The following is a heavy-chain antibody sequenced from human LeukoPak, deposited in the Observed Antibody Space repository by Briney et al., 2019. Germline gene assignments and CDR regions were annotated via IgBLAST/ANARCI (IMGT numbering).Heavy chain of an antibody. J-gene: IGHJ4*02. D-gene: IGHD3-3*02. V-gene: IGHV3-23*01. CDR3: AKLYWDFWSGYGY. CDR2: ISGSGGST. CDR1: GFTFSSYA. Sequence: GGSLRLSCAASGFTFSSYAMSWVRQAPGKGLEWVSAISGSGGSTYYADSVKSRFTISRDNSKNTLYLQMNSLRAEDTAVYYCAKLYWDFWSGYGYWGQGTLVTVSS.